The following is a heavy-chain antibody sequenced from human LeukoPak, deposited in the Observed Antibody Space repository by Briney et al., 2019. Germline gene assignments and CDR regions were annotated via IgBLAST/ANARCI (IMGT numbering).Heavy chain of an antibody. CDR3: ARGAAANCSGGSCYQIYYYYYYMDV. V-gene: IGHV1-69*13. CDR2: IIPIFGIA. CDR1: GGTFSSYA. Sequence: ASVKVSCKASGGTFSSYAISWVRQAPGQGLEWMGGIIPIFGIANYAQKFQGRVTITADESTSTAYMELSSLRSEDTAVYYCARGAAANCSGGSCYQIYYYYYYMDVWGKGTTVTVSS. D-gene: IGHD2-15*01. J-gene: IGHJ6*03.